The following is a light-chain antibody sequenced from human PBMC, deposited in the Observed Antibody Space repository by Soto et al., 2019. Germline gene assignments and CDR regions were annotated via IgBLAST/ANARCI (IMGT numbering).Light chain of an antibody. J-gene: IGKJ1*01. CDR2: GAS. CDR1: QGIRND. V-gene: IGKV1-6*01. CDR3: LQDYIYPWT. Sequence: AIQMTQSPSSLSASVGDRVTITCRASQGIRNDLGWYQQKPGKAPKLLIYGASSLQSGAPSRFSGSGSGTDFTLTISSLQPEDFATYYCLQDYIYPWTFGQGTKVEIK.